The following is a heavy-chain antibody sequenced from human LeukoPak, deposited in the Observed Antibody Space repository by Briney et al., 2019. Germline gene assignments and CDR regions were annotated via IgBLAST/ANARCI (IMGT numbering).Heavy chain of an antibody. V-gene: IGHV3-7*01. Sequence: PGGALRLSCGAPGFSISKYWMNWVRPAPGEGPEWVANIKQDGSEKNYVDSVKGRFTVSRDNAKNSLILQMNSLRDEDTAVYYCARGVWAPFDSWGQGTLVSVSS. CDR2: IKQDGSEK. CDR1: GFSISKYW. J-gene: IGHJ4*02. CDR3: ARGVWAPFDS. D-gene: IGHD7-27*01.